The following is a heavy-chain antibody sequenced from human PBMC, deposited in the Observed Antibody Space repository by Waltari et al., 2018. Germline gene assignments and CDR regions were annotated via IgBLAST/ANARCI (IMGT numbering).Heavy chain of an antibody. V-gene: IGHV4-59*01. Sequence: QVQLQESGSGLVKPAETLSLTCTVSGGSISNYYYSWIRHHPGKGLEWIGYISYSGSTTYSPSLKSRVTITVDTSKKQFSLKLNFVTAADTAVYYCARGSEGSYCSGGTCYSYYYMDVWGKGTTVTVSS. D-gene: IGHD2-15*01. CDR3: ARGSEGSYCSGGTCYSYYYMDV. CDR2: ISYSGST. CDR1: GGSISNYY. J-gene: IGHJ6*03.